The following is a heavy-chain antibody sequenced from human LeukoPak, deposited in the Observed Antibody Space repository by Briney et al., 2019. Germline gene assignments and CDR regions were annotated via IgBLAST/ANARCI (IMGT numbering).Heavy chain of an antibody. D-gene: IGHD6-13*01. CDR1: GGTFSSYA. Sequence: SVKVSCKASGGTFSSYAISWVRQAPGQGLEWMGGIIPIFGTANYAQKFQGRVTITTDESTSTAYMELSSLRAEDTAVYYCARDRRGCSDKSGSCTEYYFDYWGQGTLVTVSS. J-gene: IGHJ4*02. V-gene: IGHV1-69*05. CDR2: IIPIFGTA. CDR3: ARDRRGCSDKSGSCTEYYFDY.